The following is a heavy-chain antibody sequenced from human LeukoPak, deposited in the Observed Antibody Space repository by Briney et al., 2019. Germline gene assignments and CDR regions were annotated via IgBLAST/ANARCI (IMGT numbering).Heavy chain of an antibody. CDR2: MYYSGST. J-gene: IGHJ4*02. CDR1: GGSISSYY. V-gene: IGHV4-59*01. CDR3: ATAVSGTSDFDY. D-gene: IGHD6-19*01. Sequence: SEALSLTCTVSGGSISSYYWSWIRQPPGKGLEWIGYMYYSGSTNYNPSLKSRVTISVDTSKNQFSLKLSSVTAADTAVYYCATAVSGTSDFDYWGQGTLVTVSS.